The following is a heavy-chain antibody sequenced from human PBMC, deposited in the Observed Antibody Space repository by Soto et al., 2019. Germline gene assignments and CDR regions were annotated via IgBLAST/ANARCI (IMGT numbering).Heavy chain of an antibody. V-gene: IGHV4-61*08. CDR3: AREGVATRNNWFDP. J-gene: IGHJ5*02. CDR1: GDSVSGGGYY. Sequence: NPSETLSLTCTVSGDSVSGGGYYWTWIRQPPGKGLEWIGYISYSGNTTYNPSLRSRVTISIDTSKNQFSLKLSSVTAADTAVYYCAREGVATRNNWFDPWGQGTLVTVSS. D-gene: IGHD5-12*01. CDR2: ISYSGNT.